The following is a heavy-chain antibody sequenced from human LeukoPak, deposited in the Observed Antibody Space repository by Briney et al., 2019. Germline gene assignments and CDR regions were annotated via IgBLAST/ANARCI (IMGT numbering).Heavy chain of an antibody. CDR1: GFTFSNYL. Sequence: GGSLRLSCAVSGFTFSNYLMHWVRQAPGGGLVWVSRINIDETNAYADSVSGRFTISRDNAKNTLYLQMNSLRAEDTAVYYCAKSRLRYCSSTSCYESDYWGQGTLVTVSS. CDR3: AKSRLRYCSSTSCYESDY. V-gene: IGHV3-74*01. J-gene: IGHJ4*02. CDR2: INIDETNA. D-gene: IGHD2-2*01.